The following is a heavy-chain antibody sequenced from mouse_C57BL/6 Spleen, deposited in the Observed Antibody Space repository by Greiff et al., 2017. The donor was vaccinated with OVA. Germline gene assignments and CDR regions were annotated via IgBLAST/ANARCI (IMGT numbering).Heavy chain of an antibody. CDR1: GYTFHSYW. V-gene: IGHV1-55*01. J-gene: IGHJ4*01. Sequence: QVQLQQPGAELVKPGASVKMSCKASGYTFHSYWITWVTQRPGQSLEGRGDLYPGSGSTNYNEKFKSKATLTVDTSSSTAYMQLSSLTAEGSAVYYCARGDIMDGLGDYAMGYWAQGTSVTVSS. CDR3: ARGDIMDGLGDYAMGY. CDR2: LYPGSGST. D-gene: IGHD2-3*01.